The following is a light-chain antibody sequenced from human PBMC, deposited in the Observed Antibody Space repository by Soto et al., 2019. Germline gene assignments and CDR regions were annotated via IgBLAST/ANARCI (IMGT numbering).Light chain of an antibody. Sequence: IVLTQAPATLSVSPGGSATLSCRAGQSVSLSLAWYQMRPGQPPRLLIYGASTRATDIPARFRGTGSGTDFTLTISSLQSEDFAVYFCQQYHIWPSWTFGQGTKVDIK. CDR3: QQYHIWPSWT. CDR1: QSVSLS. V-gene: IGKV3-15*01. J-gene: IGKJ1*01. CDR2: GAS.